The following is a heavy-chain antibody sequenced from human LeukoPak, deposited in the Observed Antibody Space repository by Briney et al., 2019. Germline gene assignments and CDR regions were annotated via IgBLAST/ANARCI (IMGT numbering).Heavy chain of an antibody. J-gene: IGHJ4*02. CDR3: ARGGYYDSSGYPY. D-gene: IGHD3-22*01. CDR1: GFTFSSFS. CDR2: ISYDGSNK. Sequence: GGSLRLSCAASGFTFSSFSMTWVRQAPGGGLQWVAVISYDGSNKYYADSVKGRFTISRDNSKNTLYLQMNSLRAEDTAVYYCARGGYYDSSGYPYWGQGTLVTVSS. V-gene: IGHV3-30-3*01.